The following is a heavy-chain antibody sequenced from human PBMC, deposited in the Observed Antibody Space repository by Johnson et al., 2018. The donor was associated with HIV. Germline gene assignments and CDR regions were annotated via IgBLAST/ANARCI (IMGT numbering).Heavy chain of an antibody. J-gene: IGHJ3*02. V-gene: IGHV3-30-3*01. D-gene: IGHD6-19*01. Sequence: QVQLVESGGGVVQPGRSLRLSCAASGFTFSSYAMHWVRQAPGNGLEWVAVISYDGSNKYYADSVKGRFTISRDNSKNTLYLQMNSLRAEDTAVYYCAREGGQWLVLVDAFDIWGQGTMVTVSS. CDR2: ISYDGSNK. CDR3: AREGGQWLVLVDAFDI. CDR1: GFTFSSYA.